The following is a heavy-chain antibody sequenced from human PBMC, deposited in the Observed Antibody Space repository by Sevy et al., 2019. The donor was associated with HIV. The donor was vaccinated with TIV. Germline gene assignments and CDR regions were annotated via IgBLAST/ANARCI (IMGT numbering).Heavy chain of an antibody. Sequence: SETLSLTCTVSGDSVSSSGYYWGWIRQPPGKGLQWLASIYYRWSTYYNPSLKSRLTISVDLSSDQLSLKLSSVTAADTAMYYCARMARMTHADYWGQGTLVTVSS. CDR2: IYYRWST. J-gene: IGHJ4*02. CDR1: GDSVSSSGYY. V-gene: IGHV4-39*01. CDR3: ARMARMTHADY.